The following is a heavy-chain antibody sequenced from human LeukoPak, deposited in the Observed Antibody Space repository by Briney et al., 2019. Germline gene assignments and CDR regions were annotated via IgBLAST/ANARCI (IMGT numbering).Heavy chain of an antibody. Sequence: GGSLRLSCAASGFTVSSNYMSWVRQAPGKGLMWVSHIHDDGSRTTYADSVKGRFTISRDNAKNMVYLQMDSLRVDDTAIYYCTRDLGGIDYWGQGILVTVSS. CDR1: GFTVSSNY. CDR3: TRDLGGIDY. V-gene: IGHV3-74*01. CDR2: IHDDGSRT. J-gene: IGHJ4*02.